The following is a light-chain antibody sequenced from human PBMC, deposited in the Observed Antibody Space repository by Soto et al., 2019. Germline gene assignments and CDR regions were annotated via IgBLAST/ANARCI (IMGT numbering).Light chain of an antibody. Sequence: EVVLTQSPVTLSLSPGERATLSCRASQSVSSYLAWYQQKPGQAPRLLIYDASNRATGIPARFSGSGSGTDFTLTISSLEPEDFAVYYCQQRSNWPHLTFGGGTKVDIK. CDR1: QSVSSY. J-gene: IGKJ4*01. V-gene: IGKV3-11*01. CDR3: QQRSNWPHLT. CDR2: DAS.